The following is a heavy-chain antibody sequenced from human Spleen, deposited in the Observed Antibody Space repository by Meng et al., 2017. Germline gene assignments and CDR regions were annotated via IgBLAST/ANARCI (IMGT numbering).Heavy chain of an antibody. V-gene: IGHV4-39*07. J-gene: IGHJ4*02. Sequence: SETLSLTCTVSGGSISSSSYYWGWIRQPPGKGLEWIGSIYYSGSTYYNPSLKSRVTISVDTSKNQFSLKLSSVTAADTAVYYCARDQYSSGWYGGLVGYFDYWGQGTLVTVSS. D-gene: IGHD6-19*01. CDR3: ARDQYSSGWYGGLVGYFDY. CDR2: IYYSGST. CDR1: GGSISSSSYY.